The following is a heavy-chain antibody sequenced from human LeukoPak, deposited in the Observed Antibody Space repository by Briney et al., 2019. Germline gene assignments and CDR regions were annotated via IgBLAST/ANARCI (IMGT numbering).Heavy chain of an antibody. Sequence: SQTLSLTCSVSGGSISSIPDYWSWIRQPAGKGLEWIGRIHFSGSTNYNPSLKSRVTISVDTSKNQFSLKLSSVTAADTAVYYCAGARRWLARWAFDYWGQGTLVTVSS. CDR3: AGARRWLARWAFDY. CDR1: GGSISSIPDY. V-gene: IGHV4-61*02. CDR2: IHFSGST. J-gene: IGHJ4*02. D-gene: IGHD5-24*01.